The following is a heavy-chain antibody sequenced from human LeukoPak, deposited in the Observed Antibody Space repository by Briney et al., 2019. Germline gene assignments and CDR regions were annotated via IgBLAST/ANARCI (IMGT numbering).Heavy chain of an antibody. CDR2: IYYSGST. D-gene: IGHD2-15*01. CDR3: ARGIMRGGYYYYYYYMDV. CDR1: GGSISSYY. Sequence: SETLSLTCTVSGGSISSYYWSWIRQPPGKGLEWLGYIYYSGSTNYNPSLKSRVTISVDTSKNQFSLKLSSVTAADTAVYYCARGIMRGGYYYYYYYMDVWGKGTTVTVSS. V-gene: IGHV4-59*01. J-gene: IGHJ6*03.